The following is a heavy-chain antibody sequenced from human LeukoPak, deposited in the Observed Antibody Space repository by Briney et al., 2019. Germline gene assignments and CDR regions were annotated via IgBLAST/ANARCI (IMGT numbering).Heavy chain of an antibody. CDR3: ARDLAIFGVVTTLGYGMDV. CDR2: IISILGIA. V-gene: IGHV1-69*04. Sequence: ASVKVSCKASGGTFSSYTISWVRQAPGQGLEWMGRIISILGIANYAQKFQGRDTITADKSTSTAYMELSSLRSEDTAVYYCARDLAIFGVVTTLGYGMDVWGQGTTVTVSS. J-gene: IGHJ6*02. D-gene: IGHD3-3*01. CDR1: GGTFSSYT.